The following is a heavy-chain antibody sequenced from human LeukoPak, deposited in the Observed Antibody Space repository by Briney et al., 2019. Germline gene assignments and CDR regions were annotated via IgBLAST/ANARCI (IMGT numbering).Heavy chain of an antibody. Sequence: ASVKVSCKASGYTFTGYYMHWVRQAPGQGLEWMGWINPSSGGTNYAQKFQGRVTMTRDTSISTAYMELSRLRSDDTAVYYCARRKRITMVRGVNSASDYYYYGMDVWGQGTTVTVSS. CDR2: INPSSGGT. J-gene: IGHJ6*02. D-gene: IGHD3-10*01. V-gene: IGHV1-2*02. CDR1: GYTFTGYY. CDR3: ARRKRITMVRGVNSASDYYYYGMDV.